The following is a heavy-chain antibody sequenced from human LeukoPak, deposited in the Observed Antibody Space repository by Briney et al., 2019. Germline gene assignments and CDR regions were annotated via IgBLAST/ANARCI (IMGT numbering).Heavy chain of an antibody. V-gene: IGHV4-59*01. Sequence: KTSETLSLTCSVSGGSISSYYWSWIRQPPGKGLEWIGYIYYSGSTNYNPSLKSRVTISVDTSKNQFSLKLSSVTAADTAVYYCARVDDQYDSSGDTQGRFHYYYYMDVWGKGTTVTVSS. J-gene: IGHJ6*03. CDR3: ARVDDQYDSSGDTQGRFHYYYYMDV. CDR2: IYYSGST. CDR1: GGSISSYY. D-gene: IGHD3-22*01.